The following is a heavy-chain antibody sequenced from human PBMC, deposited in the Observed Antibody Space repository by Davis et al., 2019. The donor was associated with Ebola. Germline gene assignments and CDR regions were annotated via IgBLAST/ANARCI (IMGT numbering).Heavy chain of an antibody. V-gene: IGHV1-18*01. J-gene: IGHJ5*02. CDR3: AREQGTVTTSWFDP. CDR1: GYTFTSYG. CDR2: ISAYNGNT. Sequence: AASVKVSCKASGYTFTSYGISWVRQAPGQGLEWMGWISAYNGNTNYAQKLQGRVTMTTDTSTSTAYMELRSLRSDDTAVYYCAREQGTVTTSWFDPWGQGTLVTVSS. D-gene: IGHD4-17*01.